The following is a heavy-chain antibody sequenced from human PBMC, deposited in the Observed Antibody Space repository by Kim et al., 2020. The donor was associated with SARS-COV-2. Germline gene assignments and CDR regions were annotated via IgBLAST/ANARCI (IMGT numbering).Heavy chain of an antibody. D-gene: IGHD3-3*01. CDR1: GYTFTSYG. CDR2: ISAYNGNT. V-gene: IGHV1-18*04. Sequence: ASVKVSCKASGYTFTSYGISWVRQAPGQGLEWMGWISAYNGNTNYAQKLQGRVTMTTDTSTSTAYMELRSLRSDDTAVYYCARAPEWLLDYYYCYGMDVWGQGTTVTVSS. J-gene: IGHJ6*02. CDR3: ARAPEWLLDYYYCYGMDV.